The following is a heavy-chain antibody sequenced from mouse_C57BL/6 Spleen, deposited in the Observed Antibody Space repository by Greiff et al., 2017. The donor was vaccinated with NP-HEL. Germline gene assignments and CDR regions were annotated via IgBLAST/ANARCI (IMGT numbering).Heavy chain of an antibody. Sequence: EVKLQESGPGLVKPSQSLSLTCSVTGYSITSGYYWNWIRQFPGNKLEWMGYISYDGSNNYNPSLKNRIPITRDTSKNQFFLKLNSVTTEDTATYYCARVGGGYYYGNFDYWGQGTTLTVSS. CDR1: GYSITSGYY. J-gene: IGHJ2*01. V-gene: IGHV3-6*01. CDR2: ISYDGSN. CDR3: ARVGGGYYYGNFDY. D-gene: IGHD1-1*01.